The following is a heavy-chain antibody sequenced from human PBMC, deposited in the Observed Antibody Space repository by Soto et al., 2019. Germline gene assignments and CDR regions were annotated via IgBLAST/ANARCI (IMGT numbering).Heavy chain of an antibody. CDR2: INHSGST. V-gene: IGHV4-34*01. D-gene: IGHD3-3*01. CDR3: ASYYDFWSFGMDV. CDR1: GGSFSVYY. J-gene: IGHJ6*02. Sequence: SETLSLTCAVYGGSFSVYYWSWIRHPPGKGLEWIGEINHSGSTNYNPSLKSRVTISVDTSRNQFSLKLSSVTAADTAVYYCASYYDFWSFGMDVWGQGTTVTVSS.